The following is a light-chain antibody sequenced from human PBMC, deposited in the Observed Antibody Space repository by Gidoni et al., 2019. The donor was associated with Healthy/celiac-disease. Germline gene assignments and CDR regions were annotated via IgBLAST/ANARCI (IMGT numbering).Light chain of an antibody. J-gene: IGKJ2*02. Sequence: QSPSSLSASVGDRVTITCRASQSISSYLNWYQQKPGKAPKLLIYAASSLQSGVPSRFSGSGSGTDFTLTISSLQPEDFATYYCQQSYSTPRTFGQGTKLEIK. CDR3: QQSYSTPRT. V-gene: IGKV1-39*01. CDR1: QSISSY. CDR2: AAS.